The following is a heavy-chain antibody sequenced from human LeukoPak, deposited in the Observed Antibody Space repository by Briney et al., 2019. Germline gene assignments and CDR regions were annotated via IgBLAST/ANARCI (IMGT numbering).Heavy chain of an antibody. Sequence: SETLSLTCTVSGGSISSTSYHWAWIRQPPGKGLEWIGDIHYSGTTYYNPSLKSRVTISVDTSKNQFSLKLTSVTAADTAVYYCARRLIGFDTWGQGTLVTVSS. CDR3: ARRLIGFDT. CDR1: GGSISSTSYH. J-gene: IGHJ5*02. D-gene: IGHD3-22*01. V-gene: IGHV4-39*01. CDR2: IHYSGTT.